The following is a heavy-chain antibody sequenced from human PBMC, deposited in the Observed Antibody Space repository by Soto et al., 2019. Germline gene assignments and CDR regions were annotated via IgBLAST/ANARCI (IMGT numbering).Heavy chain of an antibody. CDR3: ARTLKRWLHLDAFDI. D-gene: IGHD5-12*01. Sequence: PGGSLRLSCAASGFTFSSYGMHWVRQAPGMGLEWVAVISYDGSNKYYADSVKGRFTISRDNSKNTLYLQMNGLRAEDTAVYYCARTLKRWLHLDAFDIWGQGTMVTVSS. CDR1: GFTFSSYG. CDR2: ISYDGSNK. J-gene: IGHJ3*02. V-gene: IGHV3-30*03.